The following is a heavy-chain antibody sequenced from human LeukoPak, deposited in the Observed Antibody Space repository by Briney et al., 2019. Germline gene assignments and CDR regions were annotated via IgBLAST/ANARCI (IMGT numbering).Heavy chain of an antibody. Sequence: GGSLRLSCATSGFTFSSYGMSWVRQAPGKGLEWVSSISGGSSYIYYADSVKGRFTISRDNSKNTLYLQMNSLRAEDTAVYYCAKEHGDYYYFDYWGQGTLVTVSS. V-gene: IGHV3-23*01. CDR3: AKEHGDYYYFDY. CDR1: GFTFSSYG. D-gene: IGHD4-17*01. J-gene: IGHJ4*02. CDR2: ISGGSSYI.